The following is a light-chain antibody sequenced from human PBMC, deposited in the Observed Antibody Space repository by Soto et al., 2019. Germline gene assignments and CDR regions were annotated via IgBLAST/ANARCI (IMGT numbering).Light chain of an antibody. J-gene: IGKJ2*01. CDR3: QQYNDFQYS. V-gene: IGKV1-5*03. CDR2: KAT. CDR1: QNIGSW. Sequence: DIQMTQSPSTLSASVGDGVTITCRASQNIGSWLAWYQQKPGEAPKLLISKATNLQSGVPSRFSGSGSGTDFSLTISSLQPVDSATYFCQQYNDFQYSFGPGTKVDIK.